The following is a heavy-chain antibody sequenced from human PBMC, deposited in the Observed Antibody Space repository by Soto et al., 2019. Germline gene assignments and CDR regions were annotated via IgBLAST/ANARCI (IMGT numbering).Heavy chain of an antibody. J-gene: IGHJ6*02. CDR2: IYYSGST. CDR3: AREPAYYGYYYYGMDV. Sequence: LTCTVSGGSISSGGYYWSWIRQHPGKGLEWIGYIYYSGSTYYNPSLKSRVTISVDTSKNQFSLKLSSVTAADTAVYYCAREPAYYGYYYYGMDVWGQGTTVTVS. V-gene: IGHV4-31*03. CDR1: GGSISSGGYY. D-gene: IGHD4-17*01.